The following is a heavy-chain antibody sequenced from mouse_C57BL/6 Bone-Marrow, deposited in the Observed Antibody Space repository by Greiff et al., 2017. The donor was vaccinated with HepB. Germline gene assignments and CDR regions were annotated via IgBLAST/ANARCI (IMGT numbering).Heavy chain of an antibody. CDR1: GYTFTDYY. V-gene: IGHV1-76*01. J-gene: IGHJ2*01. Sequence: VQRVESGAELVRPGASVKLSCKASGYTFTDYYINWVKQRPGQGLEWIARIYPGSGNTYYNEKFKGKATLTAEKSSSTAYMQLSSLTSEDSAVYFCARGFHFDYWGQGTTLTVSS. CDR3: ARGFHFDY. CDR2: IYPGSGNT.